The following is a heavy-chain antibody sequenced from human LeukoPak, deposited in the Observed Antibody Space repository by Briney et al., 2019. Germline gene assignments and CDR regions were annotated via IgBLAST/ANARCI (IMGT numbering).Heavy chain of an antibody. CDR2: IYTSGSNSGST. D-gene: IGHD2-15*01. V-gene: IGHV4-4*07. CDR3: ARVSDGQLGYCSGGSCIE. CDR1: GGSISSYY. J-gene: IGHJ4*02. Sequence: SETLSLTCSVSGGSISSYYWTWIRQPAGKGLEWIGRIYTSGSNSGSTNYNPSLKSRVTMSVDTSKNQFSLKLSSVTAADTAVYYCARVSDGQLGYCSGGSCIEWGQGTLVTVSS.